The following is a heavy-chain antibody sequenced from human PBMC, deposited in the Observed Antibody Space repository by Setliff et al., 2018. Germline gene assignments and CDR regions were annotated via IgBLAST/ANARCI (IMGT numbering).Heavy chain of an antibody. CDR1: GGSISSSSYY. CDR3: ARRETYYNFWSGYYAY. CDR2: IYYSGST. D-gene: IGHD3-3*01. Sequence: SETLSLTCTVPGGSISSSSYYWGWIRQPPGKGLEWIGSIYYSGSTYYNPSLKSRVTISVDTSKNQFSLKLSSVTAADTAVYYCARRETYYNFWSGYYAYWGQGTLVTVSS. V-gene: IGHV4-39*07. J-gene: IGHJ4*02.